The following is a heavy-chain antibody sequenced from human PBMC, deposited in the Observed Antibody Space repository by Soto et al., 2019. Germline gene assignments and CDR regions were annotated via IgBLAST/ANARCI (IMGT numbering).Heavy chain of an antibody. CDR1: GFTFSRYS. CDR2: ISSTTNYI. J-gene: IGHJ4*02. Sequence: LRLSCAASGFTFSRYSMNWVRQAPGKGLECVSSISSTTNYIYYADSMKGRFTVSRDNAKNSVYLDMNSLSAEDTAVYYCARESEDLTSNLDFWSQGTLVTVSA. CDR3: ARESEDLTSNLDF. D-gene: IGHD7-27*01. V-gene: IGHV3-21*01.